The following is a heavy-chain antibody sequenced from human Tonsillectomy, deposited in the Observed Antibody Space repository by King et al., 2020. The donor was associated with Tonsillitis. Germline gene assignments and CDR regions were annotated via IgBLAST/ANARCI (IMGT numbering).Heavy chain of an antibody. CDR3: AKDLGWLQGAFDI. V-gene: IGHV3-23*04. D-gene: IGHD5-24*01. J-gene: IGHJ3*02. Sequence: VQLVESGGGLVQPGGSLRLSCAASGFTFSSYAMTWVRQAPGKGLEWVSAISGSGGSTFYADSVKGRFTISRDNSRNTLYLQMNSLRAEDTAVYYCAKDLGWLQGAFDIWGRGTMVTVSS. CDR2: ISGSGGST. CDR1: GFTFSSYA.